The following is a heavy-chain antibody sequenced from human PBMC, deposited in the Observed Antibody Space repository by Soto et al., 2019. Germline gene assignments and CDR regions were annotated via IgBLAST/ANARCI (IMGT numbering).Heavy chain of an antibody. CDR3: ARDRIAAADPEVYYYYYGMDV. V-gene: IGHV1-69*13. CDR2: IIPIFGTA. CDR1: GGTFSSYA. Sequence: VASVKVSCKASGGTFSSYAISWVRQAPGQGLEWMGGIIPIFGTANYAQKFQGRVTITADESTSTAYMELSSLRSEDTAVYYCARDRIAAADPEVYYYYYGMDVGGQGTTVTVSS. D-gene: IGHD6-13*01. J-gene: IGHJ6*02.